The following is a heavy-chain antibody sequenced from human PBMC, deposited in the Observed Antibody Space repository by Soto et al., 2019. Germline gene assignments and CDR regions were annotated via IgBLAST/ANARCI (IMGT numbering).Heavy chain of an antibody. J-gene: IGHJ4*02. D-gene: IGHD1-1*01. CDR3: ARIQLYDYVEF. CDR2: IIPILGIA. CDR1: GGTFSSYI. V-gene: IGHV1-69*02. Sequence: QVQLVQSGAELKKPGSSVKVSCKASGGTFSSYIITWVRQAPGQGLEWMGRIIPILGIANYAQRFQGRITITADTSTSTAYMELSSLRSEDTAVYYCARIQLYDYVEFWGQGTLVTVSS.